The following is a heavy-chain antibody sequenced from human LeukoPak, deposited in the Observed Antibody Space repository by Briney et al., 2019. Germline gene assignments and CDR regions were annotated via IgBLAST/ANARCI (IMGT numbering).Heavy chain of an antibody. D-gene: IGHD2-21*02. CDR2: ISGSGGST. CDR1: GFTFSSYS. Sequence: PAGSLRLSCAASGFTFSSYSMSWVRQAPGKGLEWVSAISGSGGSTYYADSVKGRFTISRDNSKNTLYLQMNSLRAEDTAVYYCAKDPEHIVVVTALSAFDIWGQGTMVTVSS. CDR3: AKDPEHIVVVTALSAFDI. V-gene: IGHV3-23*01. J-gene: IGHJ3*02.